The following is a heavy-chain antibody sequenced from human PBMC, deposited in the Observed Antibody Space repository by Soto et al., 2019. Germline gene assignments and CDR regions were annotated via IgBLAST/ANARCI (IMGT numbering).Heavy chain of an antibody. D-gene: IGHD6-13*01. Sequence: GASGKASCKASGYTFSRYYIHWVRQAPGQGLEWMGRIIPSFGRANYAQKFRGRVTITADESTSTAYMELSSLRSEDTAVYYCAREIGAGGSGFDYWGQGTLVTVAS. CDR1: GYTFSRYY. V-gene: IGHV1-69*15. CDR3: AREIGAGGSGFDY. J-gene: IGHJ4*02. CDR2: IIPSFGRA.